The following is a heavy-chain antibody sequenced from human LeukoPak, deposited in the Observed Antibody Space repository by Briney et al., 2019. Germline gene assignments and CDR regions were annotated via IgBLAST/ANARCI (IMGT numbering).Heavy chain of an antibody. V-gene: IGHV4-59*01. J-gene: IGHJ3*02. CDR2: IYYSGST. Sequence: PSETLSLTCTVSGGSISSYYWSWIRQPPGKGLEWIGYIYYSGSTNYNPSLKSRVTISVDTSKNQFSLKLSSVTAADTAVYYCASFSSSYAGDALDIRGQGTMVTVSS. CDR3: ASFSSSYAGDALDI. CDR1: GGSISSYY. D-gene: IGHD6-13*01.